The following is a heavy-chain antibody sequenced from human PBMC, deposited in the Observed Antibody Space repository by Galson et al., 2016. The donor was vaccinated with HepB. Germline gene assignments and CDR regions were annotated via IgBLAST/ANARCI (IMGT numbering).Heavy chain of an antibody. CDR3: ARDVDTASNWFDP. CDR1: GGPIRSGGYY. Sequence: TLSLTCTISGGPIRSGGYYRSWIRQPPVKGLEWLAHIYYSGSTSYNPSLKSRVTISVDPSKNQFSLRLSSVTAADTAGYYCARDVDTASNWFDPWGQGTLATVSS. D-gene: IGHD5-18*01. V-gene: IGHV4-31*03. CDR2: IYYSGST. J-gene: IGHJ5*02.